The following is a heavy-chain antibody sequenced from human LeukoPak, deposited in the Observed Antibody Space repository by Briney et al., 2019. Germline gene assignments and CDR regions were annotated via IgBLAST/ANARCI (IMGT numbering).Heavy chain of an antibody. V-gene: IGHV4-59*08. CDR2: IYYSGST. CDR1: GGSISSYY. CDR3: ARTSRPTPFYWYFDL. Sequence: SETLSLTCTVSGGSISSYYWSRIRQPPGKGLEWIGYIYYSGSTNYNPSLKSRVTISVDTSKNQFSLKLSSVTAADTAVYYCARTSRPTPFYWYFDLWGRGTLVTVSS. J-gene: IGHJ2*01.